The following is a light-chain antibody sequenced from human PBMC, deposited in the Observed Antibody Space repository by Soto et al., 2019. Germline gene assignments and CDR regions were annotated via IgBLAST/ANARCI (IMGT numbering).Light chain of an antibody. V-gene: IGKV1-12*01. CDR1: QSISSW. J-gene: IGKJ5*01. CDR2: AAS. CDR3: QQASSFPRT. Sequence: DIQMTQSPSTLSGSVGDRVTITCRASQSISSWLAWYQQKPGKAPNLLIYAASSLRSGVPSRFSGSASGTDFTLTINSLQPEDFATYYCQQASSFPRTFGQGTRLEIK.